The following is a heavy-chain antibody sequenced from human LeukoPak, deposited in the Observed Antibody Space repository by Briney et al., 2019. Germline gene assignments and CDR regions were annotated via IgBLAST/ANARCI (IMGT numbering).Heavy chain of an antibody. Sequence: GGSLRLSCAASGFTFSTSAMNWVRQVPGKGLEWVSSINSYSSHIYYAASVRGRFTVSRDNARNSVFLQMNSLTAEDTAVYYCARDPERYLRTGKFDYWGQGTLVTVSS. J-gene: IGHJ4*02. V-gene: IGHV3-21*01. D-gene: IGHD5/OR15-5a*01. CDR2: INSYSSHI. CDR1: GFTFSTSA. CDR3: ARDPERYLRTGKFDY.